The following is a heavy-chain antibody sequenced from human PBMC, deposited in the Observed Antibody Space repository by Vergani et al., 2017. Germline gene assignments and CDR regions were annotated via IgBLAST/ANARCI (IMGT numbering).Heavy chain of an antibody. Sequence: VQLVESGGGVVQPGRSLRLSCAASGFTFDDYAMHWVRQAPGKGLEWVSGISWNSGSIGYADSVKGRFTISRDNAKNSLYLQMNSLRAEDTALYYCARHDHYGSGNWFDPWGQGTLVTVSS. J-gene: IGHJ5*02. CDR1: GFTFDDYA. V-gene: IGHV3-9*01. CDR3: ARHDHYGSGNWFDP. D-gene: IGHD3-10*01. CDR2: ISWNSGSI.